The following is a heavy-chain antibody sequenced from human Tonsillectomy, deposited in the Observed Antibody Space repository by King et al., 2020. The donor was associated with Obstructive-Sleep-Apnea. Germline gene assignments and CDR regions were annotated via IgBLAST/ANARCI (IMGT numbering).Heavy chain of an antibody. CDR3: ARGRGSWSFDY. Sequence: VQLVESGGGVVQPGRSLRLSCAASGFTFSSYPMHWVRQAPGKGLEWVAIISYDGSNKYYADSAKGRFTISRDNSKNTLNLQMNDLRAEDTAVYYCARGRGSWSFDYWGQGTLVTVSS. D-gene: IGHD6-13*01. CDR2: ISYDGSNK. J-gene: IGHJ4*02. CDR1: GFTFSSYP. V-gene: IGHV3-30-3*01.